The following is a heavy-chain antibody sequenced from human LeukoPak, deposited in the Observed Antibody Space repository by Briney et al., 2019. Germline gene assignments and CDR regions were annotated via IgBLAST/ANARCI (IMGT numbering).Heavy chain of an antibody. D-gene: IGHD1-26*01. V-gene: IGHV3-53*01. Sequence: GGSLRLSCAASGFTIRSNYMSWVRQAPGKGLEWVSVIYSGGNTYYAHSVKGRFTFSKDNSKNTLYLQMTNLRVEDTAVYYCARGVGQDAFDIWGQGTMVTVSS. CDR1: GFTIRSNY. CDR3: ARGVGQDAFDI. J-gene: IGHJ3*02. CDR2: IYSGGNT.